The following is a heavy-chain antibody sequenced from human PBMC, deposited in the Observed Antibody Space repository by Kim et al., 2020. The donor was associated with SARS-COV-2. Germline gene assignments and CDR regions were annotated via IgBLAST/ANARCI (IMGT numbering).Heavy chain of an antibody. Sequence: SETLSLTCTVSGGSISSGGYYWSWIRQHPGKGLEWIGYIYYSGSTYYNPSLKSRVTISVDTSKNQFSLKLSSVTAADTAVYYCARDPLLNPDPLGYSYYYGLDDWGQGTTVTVSS. J-gene: IGHJ6*02. CDR2: IYYSGST. CDR3: ARDPLLNPDPLGYSYYYGLDD. V-gene: IGHV4-31*03. CDR1: GGSISSGGYY.